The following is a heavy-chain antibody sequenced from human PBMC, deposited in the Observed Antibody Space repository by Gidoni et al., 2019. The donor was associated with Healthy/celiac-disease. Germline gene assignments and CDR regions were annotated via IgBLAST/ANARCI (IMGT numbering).Heavy chain of an antibody. CDR2: IWYDGRNK. CDR1: GFTFSSYG. J-gene: IGHJ6*02. V-gene: IGHV3-33*01. CDR3: ARDGRYYYGSGSYRGYYGMDV. Sequence: CFLRLSCAASGFTFSSYGMHWVRQAPGKGLEWVAVIWYDGRNKYYADSVKGRFTISRDNSKNTLYLQMNSLRAEDTAVYYCARDGRYYYGSGSYRGYYGMDVWGQGTTVTVSS. D-gene: IGHD3-10*01.